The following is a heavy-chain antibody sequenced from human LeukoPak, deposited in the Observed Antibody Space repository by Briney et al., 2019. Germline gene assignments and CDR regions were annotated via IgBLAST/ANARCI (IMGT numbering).Heavy chain of an antibody. CDR1: GGSISSGDYY. D-gene: IGHD6-19*01. Sequence: ASETLSLTCTVSGGSISSGDYYWTWIRQPPGKGLEWIGYIYYSGSTYYSPSLKSRVTISVDTSKNQFSLKLSSVTAADTAVYYCARGGAVAAKYYFDCWGQGTLVTVSS. J-gene: IGHJ4*02. CDR3: ARGGAVAAKYYFDC. CDR2: IYYSGST. V-gene: IGHV4-30-4*08.